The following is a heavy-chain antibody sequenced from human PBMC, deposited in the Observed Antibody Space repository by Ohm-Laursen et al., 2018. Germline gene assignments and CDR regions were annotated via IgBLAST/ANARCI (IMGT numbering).Heavy chain of an antibody. CDR2: IYHSGST. V-gene: IGHV4-38-2*01. CDR1: GYSISSGYY. Sequence: PGTLSLTCAVSGYSISSGYYWGWIRQPPGKGLEWIGSIYHSGSTYYNPSLKSRVTISVDTSKNQFSLKLSSVTAADTAVYYCASPPPYYDFWSGYYGAFDIWGQGTMVTVSS. J-gene: IGHJ3*02. CDR3: ASPPPYYDFWSGYYGAFDI. D-gene: IGHD3-3*01.